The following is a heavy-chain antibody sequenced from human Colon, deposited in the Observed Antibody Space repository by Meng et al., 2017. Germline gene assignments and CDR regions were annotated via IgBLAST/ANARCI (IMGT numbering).Heavy chain of an antibody. D-gene: IGHD6-19*01. J-gene: IGHJ4*02. CDR1: GYIFTTYG. V-gene: IGHV1-18*01. Sequence: QVQLVPSGAEGKKPGASVKVSCKASGYIFTTYGISWVRQAPGEGLEWMGWISAYNGNTNSAQKFQDRVTMTTDTSTNTAYMELRSLRSDDTAMYYCARDRQWLGSDYWGQGTLVTVSS. CDR3: ARDRQWLGSDY. CDR2: ISAYNGNT.